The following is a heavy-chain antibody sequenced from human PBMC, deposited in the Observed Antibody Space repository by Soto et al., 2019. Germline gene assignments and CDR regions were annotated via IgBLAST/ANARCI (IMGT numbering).Heavy chain of an antibody. V-gene: IGHV3-11*01. CDR3: TRSDYDTSGYTDY. Sequence: QVHLVESGGGLVKPGGSLRLSCAASEFAFSAYYMSWIRQAPGKGLEWLSYISESGTTIYYADSVKGRFTISRDNAKNSLYLQMNSLRAEDTAVYYCTRSDYDTSGYTDYWGQGTLVTVSS. CDR1: EFAFSAYY. CDR2: ISESGTTI. D-gene: IGHD3-22*01. J-gene: IGHJ4*02.